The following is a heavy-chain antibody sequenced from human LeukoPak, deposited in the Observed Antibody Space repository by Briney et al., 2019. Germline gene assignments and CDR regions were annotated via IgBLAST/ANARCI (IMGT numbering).Heavy chain of an antibody. CDR1: GFTFSSYA. J-gene: IGHJ4*02. CDR2: FSVRDGNT. V-gene: IGHV3-23*01. CDR3: AKGAARAYCGADCFY. D-gene: IGHD2-21*02. Sequence: GGSLRLSCAASGFTFSSYAMSWVRQAPGKGLEWVSTFSVRDGNTYYADSVQGRFTISRDNSKNTLYLQMNSLRAEDTAVYYCAKGAARAYCGADCFYWGQGTLVTVSS.